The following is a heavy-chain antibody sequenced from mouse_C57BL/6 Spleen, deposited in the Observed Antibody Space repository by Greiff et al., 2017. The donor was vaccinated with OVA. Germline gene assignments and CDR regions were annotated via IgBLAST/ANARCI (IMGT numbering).Heavy chain of an antibody. V-gene: IGHV1-26*01. CDR2: INPNNGGT. CDR1: GYTFTDYY. Sequence: EVQLQQSGPELVKPGASVKISCKASGYTFTDYYMNWVKQSHGKSLEWIGDINPNNGGTSYNQKFKGKATLTVDKSSSTAYMELRSLTSEDSAVYYCARIPIYYGNPYYFDYWGQGTTLIVSS. J-gene: IGHJ2*01. CDR3: ARIPIYYGNPYYFDY. D-gene: IGHD2-1*01.